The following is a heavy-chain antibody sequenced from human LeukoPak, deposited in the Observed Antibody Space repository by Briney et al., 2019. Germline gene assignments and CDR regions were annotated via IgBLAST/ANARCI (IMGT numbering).Heavy chain of an antibody. D-gene: IGHD4-17*01. Sequence: SQTLSLTCAIPGDSVSSNSAAWNWIRQSPSRGLEWLGRTYYRSKWYNDYAVSVKSRITINPDTSKNQFSLQLNSVTPEDTAVYYCARELMAIGDYGGLYYFDYWGQGTLVTVSS. CDR2: TYYRSKWYN. J-gene: IGHJ4*02. CDR3: ARELMAIGDYGGLYYFDY. CDR1: GDSVSSNSAA. V-gene: IGHV6-1*01.